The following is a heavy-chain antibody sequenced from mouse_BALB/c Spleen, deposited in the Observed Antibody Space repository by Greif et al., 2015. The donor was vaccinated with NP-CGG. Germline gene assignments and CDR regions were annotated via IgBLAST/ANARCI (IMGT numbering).Heavy chain of an antibody. CDR3: ASYYGSSYYYALDY. CDR2: INPSTGYT. J-gene: IGHJ4*01. CDR1: GYTFTSYW. V-gene: IGHV1-7*01. D-gene: IGHD1-1*01. Sequence: QVQLQQSGAGLAKPGASVKMSCKASGYTFTSYWMHWVKQRPGQGLEWIGYINPSTGYTEYNQKFKDKATLTADKSSSTAYMQLSSLTSEDSAVYYCASYYGSSYYYALDYWGQGTSVTVSS.